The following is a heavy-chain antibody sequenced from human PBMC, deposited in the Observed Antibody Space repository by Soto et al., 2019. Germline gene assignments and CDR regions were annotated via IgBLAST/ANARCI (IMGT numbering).Heavy chain of an antibody. CDR1: GGTFSSYT. CDR3: AQAASGNSLAY. CDR2: IIPIFGAP. V-gene: IGHV1-69*01. D-gene: IGHD1-26*01. J-gene: IGHJ4*02. Sequence: QVQLVQSGAEVKKPGSSVKVSCKASGGTFSSYTISWVRQAPGQGLEWMGGIIPIFGAPKSAQKFQDRLTVTADESTSTAYMELSSLRPEDTALYYCAQAASGNSLAYWGQGTLVIVSS.